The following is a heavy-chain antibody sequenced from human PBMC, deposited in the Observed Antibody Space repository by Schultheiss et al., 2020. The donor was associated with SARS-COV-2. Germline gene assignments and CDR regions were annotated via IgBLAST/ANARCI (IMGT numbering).Heavy chain of an antibody. D-gene: IGHD3-3*01. CDR1: GGSFSDDY. J-gene: IGHJ6*02. CDR2: INHSGST. Sequence: GSLRLSCAVYGGSFSDDYWTWIRQPPGKGLEWIGEINHSGSTNYNPSLKSRVTISVDTSKNQFSLKLSSVTAADTAVYYCARDRAFAEWPLGMDVWGQGTTVTVSS. CDR3: ARDRAFAEWPLGMDV. V-gene: IGHV4-34*01.